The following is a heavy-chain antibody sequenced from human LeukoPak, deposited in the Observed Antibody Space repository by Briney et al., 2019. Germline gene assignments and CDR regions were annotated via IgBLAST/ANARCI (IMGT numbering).Heavy chain of an antibody. CDR3: ARDRYYVPDY. J-gene: IGHJ4*02. CDR2: IHSDGIST. V-gene: IGHV3-74*03. Sequence: PGGSLRLSCVASGFTFSNTWMHWVRQAPGKGLVWVSRIHSDGISTTYADSVKGRFTISRDNAKNTLYLQMNSLRAEDTAVYYCARDRYYVPDYWGQGTLVTVSS. CDR1: GFTFSNTW. D-gene: IGHD3-10*02.